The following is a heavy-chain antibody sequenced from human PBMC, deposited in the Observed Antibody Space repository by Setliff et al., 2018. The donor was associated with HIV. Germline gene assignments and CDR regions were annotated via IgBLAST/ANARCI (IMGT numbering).Heavy chain of an antibody. J-gene: IGHJ6*03. D-gene: IGHD2-2*01. CDR3: ARGGGYCSSTSCYWAYYYYMDV. CDR2: ISAYNGNT. CDR1: GYTFTSYG. Sequence: GASVKVSCKASGYTFTSYGISWVRQAPGQGLEWMGWISAYNGNTNYAQKLQGRVTMTTDTSTSTAYMELRSLRSDDTAVYYCARGGGYCSSTSCYWAYYYYMDVWGKGTTVTVSS. V-gene: IGHV1-18*01.